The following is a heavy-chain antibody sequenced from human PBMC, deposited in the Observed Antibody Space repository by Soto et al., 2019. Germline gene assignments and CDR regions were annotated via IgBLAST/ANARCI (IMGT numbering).Heavy chain of an antibody. J-gene: IGHJ4*02. CDR2: ISAYNGNT. Sequence: ASVKVSCKASGYTFTSYGISWVRQAPGQGLEWMGWISAYNGNTNYAQKLQGRVTMTTDTSTSTAYMELRSLRSDDTAVYYCAREDYDFWSGYTDFDYWGQGTLVTVSS. CDR1: GYTFTSYG. CDR3: AREDYDFWSGYTDFDY. D-gene: IGHD3-3*01. V-gene: IGHV1-18*01.